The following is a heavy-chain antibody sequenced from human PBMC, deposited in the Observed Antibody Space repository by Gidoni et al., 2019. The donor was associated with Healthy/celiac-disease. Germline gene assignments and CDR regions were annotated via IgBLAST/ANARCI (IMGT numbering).Heavy chain of an antibody. CDR1: GFTFDDYA. D-gene: IGHD3-10*01. J-gene: IGHJ4*02. Sequence: EVQLLESGGVVVQPGGSLRLSCAASGFTFDDYAIHWVRQAPGKGLEWVSLISWDGGSTYYADSVKGRFTISRDNSKNSLDLKMNSLRAEDTALYYCAKVGSLVQGELEYWGQGTLVTVSS. CDR2: ISWDGGST. CDR3: AKVGSLVQGELEY. V-gene: IGHV3-43D*04.